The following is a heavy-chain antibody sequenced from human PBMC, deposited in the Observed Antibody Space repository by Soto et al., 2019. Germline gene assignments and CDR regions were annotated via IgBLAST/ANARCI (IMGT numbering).Heavy chain of an antibody. CDR2: INPNSGGT. D-gene: IGHD2-2*01. V-gene: IGHV1-2*04. CDR1: GYTFTGYY. J-gene: IGHJ5*02. CDR3: ARVYCSSTSCSQNWFDP. Sequence: ASVKVSCKASGYTFTGYYMHWVRQAPGQGLEWMGWINPNSGGTNYAQKFQGWVTMTRDTSISTAYMELSRLRSDDTAVYYCARVYCSSTSCSQNWFDPWGQGTLVTRSS.